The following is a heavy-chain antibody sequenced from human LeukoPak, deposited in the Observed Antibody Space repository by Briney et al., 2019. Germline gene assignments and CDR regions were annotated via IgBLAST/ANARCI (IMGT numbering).Heavy chain of an antibody. CDR1: GGTFSSYA. V-gene: IGHV1-69*05. Sequence: SVKVSCXASGGTFSSYAISWVRQAPGQGLEWMGRIIPIFGTANYAQKFQGRATITTDESTSTAYMELSSLRSEDTAVYYCAREQYSSSDLDYWGQGTLVTVSS. J-gene: IGHJ4*02. CDR2: IIPIFGTA. D-gene: IGHD6-6*01. CDR3: AREQYSSSDLDY.